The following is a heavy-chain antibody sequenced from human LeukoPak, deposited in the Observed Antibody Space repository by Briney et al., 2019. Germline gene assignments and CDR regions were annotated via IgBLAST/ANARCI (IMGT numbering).Heavy chain of an antibody. CDR1: IDSFSNYH. D-gene: IGHD6-19*01. CDR2: VNESGGT. V-gene: IGHV4-34*01. CDR3: ARGPTSSGWYRRWFDP. J-gene: IGHJ5*02. Sequence: SETLSLTCAVYIDSFSNYHWNWIRQTPTKGMEWIGEVNESGGTNISPSLRSRVILSVDTSKNQFSLKLSSVTAADTAVYYCARGPTSSGWYRRWFDPWGQGTLVTVSS.